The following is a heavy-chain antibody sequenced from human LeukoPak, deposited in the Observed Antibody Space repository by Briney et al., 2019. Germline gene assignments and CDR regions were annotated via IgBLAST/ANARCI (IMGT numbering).Heavy chain of an antibody. D-gene: IGHD3-3*01. J-gene: IGHJ4*02. CDR3: ARISRLRFLEWLDY. CDR2: ISSNGGST. V-gene: IGHV3-64*01. Sequence: GGSLRLSCAASGFTFSSYAMHWVRQAPGKGLEYVSAISSNGGSTYYANSVKGRFTISRDNSKNTLYLQMGSLRAEDMAVYYCARISRLRFLEWLDYRGQGTLVTVSS. CDR1: GFTFSSYA.